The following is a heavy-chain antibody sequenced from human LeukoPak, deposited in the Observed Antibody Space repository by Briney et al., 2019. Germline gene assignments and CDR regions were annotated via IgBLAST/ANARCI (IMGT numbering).Heavy chain of an antibody. CDR2: ISAGGGGS. D-gene: IGHD3-10*01. Sequence: QSGGSLRLSCAASGFILSNYAMSWVRQAPGKGLEWVSSISAGGGGSYYADSVKGRFTISRDNSKNTLYVQMNSLRAEDTAVYYCAKGHYYGSGSLDYWGQGTLVTVSS. CDR1: GFILSNYA. V-gene: IGHV3-23*01. J-gene: IGHJ4*02. CDR3: AKGHYYGSGSLDY.